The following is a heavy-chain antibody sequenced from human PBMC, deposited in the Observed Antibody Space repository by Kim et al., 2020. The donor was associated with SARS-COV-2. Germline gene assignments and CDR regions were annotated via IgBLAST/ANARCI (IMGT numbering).Heavy chain of an antibody. V-gene: IGHV1-69*13. CDR2: IIPIFGTA. D-gene: IGHD5-12*01. J-gene: IGHJ4*02. Sequence: SVKVSCKASGGTFSSYAISWVRQAPGQGLEWMGGIIPIFGTANYAQKFQGRVTITADESTSTAYMELSSLRSEDTAVYYCARVGRGMATRYYFDYWGQGTLVTVSS. CDR3: ARVGRGMATRYYFDY. CDR1: GGTFSSYA.